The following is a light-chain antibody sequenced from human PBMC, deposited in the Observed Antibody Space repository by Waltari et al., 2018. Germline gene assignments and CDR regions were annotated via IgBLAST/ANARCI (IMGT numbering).Light chain of an antibody. Sequence: QSVLPQPPAASGTPGQRVTLSCAGSPSTIGTNYFNWYQKFPDAAPKLLIYRINQRPSGVPDRFSGSKSGTSASLVISGLRSEDEADYFCAGWDDNLSVVFGGGTKLTVL. V-gene: IGLV1-47*01. CDR1: PSTIGTNY. J-gene: IGLJ2*01. CDR3: AGWDDNLSVV. CDR2: RIN.